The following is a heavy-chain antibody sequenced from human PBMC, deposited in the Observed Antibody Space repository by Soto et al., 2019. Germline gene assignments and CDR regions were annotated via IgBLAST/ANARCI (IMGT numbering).Heavy chain of an antibody. V-gene: IGHV3-48*02. CDR3: AREAADGYLNWFEP. D-gene: IGHD6-13*01. J-gene: IGHJ5*02. CDR2: ISSSSSTI. CDR1: GFTFSSYS. Sequence: GGSLRLSCAASGFTFSSYSMNWVRQAPGKGLEWVSYISSSSSTIYYADSVKGRFTISRDNAKNSLYLQMNSLRDEDTAVYYCAREAADGYLNWFEPWGQGTLVTLSS.